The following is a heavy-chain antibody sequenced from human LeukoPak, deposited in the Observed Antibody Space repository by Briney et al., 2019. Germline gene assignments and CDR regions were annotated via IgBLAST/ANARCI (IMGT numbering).Heavy chain of an antibody. CDR3: ARDFDVDTAMIRYAFDI. V-gene: IGHV4-39*07. J-gene: IGHJ3*02. Sequence: SETLSLTCTVSGGSISSSSQYWGWIRQPPGKGLEWIGNIHYSGNTFYNPSLKSRLTISIQTSKNQFSLRLTSVTAADAAVYFCARDFDVDTAMIRYAFDIWGQGTMVTVSS. D-gene: IGHD5-18*01. CDR1: GGSISSSSQY. CDR2: IHYSGNT.